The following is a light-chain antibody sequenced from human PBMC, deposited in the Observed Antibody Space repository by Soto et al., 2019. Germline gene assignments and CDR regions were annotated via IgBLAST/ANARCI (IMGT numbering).Light chain of an antibody. J-gene: IGLJ2*01. CDR1: SSDVGNYDY. CDR2: EVS. CDR3: SSYTTTATVL. V-gene: IGLV2-14*01. Sequence: SVLTQPASVSGSPGQSITISCTGTSSDVGNYDYVSWYQQYPGKVPKLMIYEVSNRPSGVSNRFSDSKSGNTASLTISGLQAEDEADYFCSSYTTTATVLFGGGTKVTVL.